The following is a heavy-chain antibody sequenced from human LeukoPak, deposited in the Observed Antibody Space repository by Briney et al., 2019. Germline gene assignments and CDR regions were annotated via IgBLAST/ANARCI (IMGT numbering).Heavy chain of an antibody. CDR3: ARRRYYDSTGYLD. Sequence: PSETLSLTCTISGDSISSSSYYWGWIRQPPGKGLQWIGDIYYRGSTYYSPSLKSRVSISIDTSNNQFSLTLNSVTAADTALYFCARRRYYDSTGYLDWGQGTLVTVSS. D-gene: IGHD3-22*01. CDR2: IYYRGST. CDR1: GDSISSSSYY. V-gene: IGHV4-39*01. J-gene: IGHJ1*01.